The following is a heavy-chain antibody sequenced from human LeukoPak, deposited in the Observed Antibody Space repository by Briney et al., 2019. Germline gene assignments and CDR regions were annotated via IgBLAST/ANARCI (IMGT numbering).Heavy chain of an antibody. CDR3: ASSLSGAFDY. CDR2: IYYSGGT. J-gene: IGHJ4*02. V-gene: IGHV4-59*01. CDR1: GGSISSYY. D-gene: IGHD2/OR15-2a*01. Sequence: SETLSLTCTVSGGSISSYYWSWIRQPPGKGLEWIGYIYYSGGTNYNPSLKSRVTISVDTPKNQFSLKLSSVTAADTAVYYCASSLSGAFDYWGQGTLVTVSS.